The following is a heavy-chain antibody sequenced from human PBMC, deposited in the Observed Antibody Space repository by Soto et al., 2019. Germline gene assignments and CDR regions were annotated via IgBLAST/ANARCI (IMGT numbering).Heavy chain of an antibody. CDR1: GGSISSYC. Sequence: QVQLQESGPGLVKPSETLSLTCTVSGGSISSYCWSWVRQPPGEGLEWIANICNSGGTNYNPSLKSRVVISVDTSRNHVSLKLSSVTAADTAVYYCARGVGRYGSNLDYWGQGTLVTVSS. D-gene: IGHD1-26*01. J-gene: IGHJ4*02. CDR3: ARGVGRYGSNLDY. CDR2: ICNSGGT. V-gene: IGHV4-59*01.